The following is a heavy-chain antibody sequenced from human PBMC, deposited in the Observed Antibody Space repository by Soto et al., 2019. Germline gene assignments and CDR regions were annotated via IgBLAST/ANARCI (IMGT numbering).Heavy chain of an antibody. V-gene: IGHV3-13*01. D-gene: IGHD1-26*01. CDR3: ARSAIVGAITDAFDI. J-gene: IGHJ3*02. CDR1: GFTFSSYD. CDR2: IGTAGDT. Sequence: EVQLVESGGGLVQPGGSLRLSCAASGFTFSSYDMHGVRQATGKGLEWVSAIGTAGDTYYPGSVKGRFTISRENAKNSLYLQMNSLRAGDTAVYYCARSAIVGAITDAFDIWGQGTMVTVSS.